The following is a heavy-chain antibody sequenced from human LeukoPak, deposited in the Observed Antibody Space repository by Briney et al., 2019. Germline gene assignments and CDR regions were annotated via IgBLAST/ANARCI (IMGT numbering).Heavy chain of an antibody. D-gene: IGHD4/OR15-4a*01. CDR2: MNPNSGAT. J-gene: IGHJ6*02. V-gene: IGHV1-8*01. CDR1: GYTFNNHD. CDR3: ARYGGYYYYGMDV. Sequence: ASVKVSSKASGYTFNNHDINWVRQATGQGLEWMGLMNPNSGATDFAQKFQGRVTLTRSTSISTAYMELSSLRSEDTAVYYCARYGGYYYYGMDVWGQGTTVTVSS.